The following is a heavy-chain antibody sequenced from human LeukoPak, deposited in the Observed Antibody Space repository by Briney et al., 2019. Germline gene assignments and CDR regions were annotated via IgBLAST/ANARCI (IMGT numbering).Heavy chain of an antibody. CDR1: GFTVSSNY. J-gene: IGHJ1*01. Sequence: GGSLRLSCAASGFTVSSNYMSWVRQAPGKGLEWVSVIYSGGSTYYADSVKGRFTISRDNSKNTLYLQMNSLRAEDTAVYYCASGNYDFWSGYKVSKSFQPWGQGTLVTVSS. V-gene: IGHV3-53*01. CDR2: IYSGGST. CDR3: ASGNYDFWSGYKVSKSFQP. D-gene: IGHD3-3*01.